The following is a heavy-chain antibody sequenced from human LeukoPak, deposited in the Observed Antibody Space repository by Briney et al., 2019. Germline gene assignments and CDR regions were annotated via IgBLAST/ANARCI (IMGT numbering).Heavy chain of an antibody. CDR1: GYTFTGHY. J-gene: IGHJ6*02. CDR3: ARVRMAVGSTSFYYYGMDV. D-gene: IGHD6-19*01. CDR2: INPNSGGT. Sequence: ASVKVSCKASGYTFTGHYMHWVRQAPGQGPEWLGWINPNSGGTIYAQNFQGRVTMTRDTSTSTAYMELSRLRSDDTAVYYCARVRMAVGSTSFYYYGMDVWGQGTTVTVSS. V-gene: IGHV1-2*02.